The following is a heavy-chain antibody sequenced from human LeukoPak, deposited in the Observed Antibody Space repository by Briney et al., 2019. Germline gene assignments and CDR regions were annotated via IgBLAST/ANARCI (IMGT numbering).Heavy chain of an antibody. CDR2: INHSGST. Sequence: SETLSLTCAVYGGSFSGYYWSWIRQPPGKGLEWIGEINHSGSTNYNPSLKSRVTISVDTSKNQFSLKLSSVTAADTAVYYCAREVDDYGDYVDRFYYYYYMDVWGKGTTVTISS. V-gene: IGHV4-34*01. D-gene: IGHD4-17*01. CDR3: AREVDDYGDYVDRFYYYYYMDV. CDR1: GGSFSGYY. J-gene: IGHJ6*03.